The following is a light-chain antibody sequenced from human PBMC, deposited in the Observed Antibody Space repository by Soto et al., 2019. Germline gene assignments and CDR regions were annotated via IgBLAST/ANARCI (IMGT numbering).Light chain of an antibody. V-gene: IGKV1-39*01. CDR3: QQSYSALPLT. CDR1: QSIGTY. J-gene: IGKJ4*01. CDR2: VAS. Sequence: DLQMTQAPSSLSASVGDRVTLTCRASQSIGTYLNWYQQKPGKAPKLLIFVASSLQIGVPSRFRGSGSGTDFTLTISGLQPEDFATYYCQQSYSALPLTFGGGTKVEMK.